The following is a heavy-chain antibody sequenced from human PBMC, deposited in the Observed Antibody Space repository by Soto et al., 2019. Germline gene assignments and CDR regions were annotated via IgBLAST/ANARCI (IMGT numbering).Heavy chain of an antibody. CDR2: HYYTGST. CDR3: ARVAAWSPHFDC. V-gene: IGHV4-30-4*01. D-gene: IGHD6-19*01. Sequence: QVQLQESGPGLVKPSQTLSLTCAVSGGSIGSSDYYWGWVRQPPGRGLEWIGYHYYTGSTYHNPSLESRVTISIDASKNHLYLKLTSATAADTAVYYCARVAAWSPHFDCWGRGALVTVSS. CDR1: GGSIGSSDYY. J-gene: IGHJ4*02.